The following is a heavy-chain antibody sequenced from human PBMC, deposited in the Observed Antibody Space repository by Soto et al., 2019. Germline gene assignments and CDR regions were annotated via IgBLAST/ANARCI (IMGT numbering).Heavy chain of an antibody. CDR2: ISSSSSTI. Sequence: VSLRLSCAASGFTFSSYSMNWVRQAPGKGLEWVSYISSSSSTIYYADSVKGRFTISRDNAKNSLYPQMNSLRDEDTAVYYCARTEWLGTRHWFDPWGQGTLVTVSS. CDR1: GFTFSSYS. V-gene: IGHV3-48*02. D-gene: IGHD6-19*01. J-gene: IGHJ5*02. CDR3: ARTEWLGTRHWFDP.